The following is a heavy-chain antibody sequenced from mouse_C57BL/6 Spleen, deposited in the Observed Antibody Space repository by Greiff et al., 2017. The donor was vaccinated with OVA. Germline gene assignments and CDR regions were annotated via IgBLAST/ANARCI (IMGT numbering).Heavy chain of an antibody. Sequence: VQLQQSGAELVRPGTSVKVSCKASGYAFTNYLIEWVKQRPGQGLEWIGVINPGSGGTNYNEKFKGKATLTADKSSSTAYMQLSSLTSEDSAVYFCASDYSNYFDYWGQGTTLTVSS. V-gene: IGHV1-54*01. CDR1: GYAFTNYL. CDR2: INPGSGGT. D-gene: IGHD2-5*01. CDR3: ASDYSNYFDY. J-gene: IGHJ2*01.